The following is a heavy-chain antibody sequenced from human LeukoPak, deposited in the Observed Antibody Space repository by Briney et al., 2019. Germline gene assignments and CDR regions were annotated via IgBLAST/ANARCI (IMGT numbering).Heavy chain of an antibody. CDR1: GYTFTSYY. CDR2: INPSGGST. J-gene: IGHJ6*03. V-gene: IGHV1-46*01. Sequence: GASVTVSCKASGYTFTSYYMHWVRQAPGQGLEWMGIINPSGGSTSYAQKFQGRVTITADKSTSTAYMELSSLRSEDTAVYYCARSLFRFLEWSYRSYYYYYMDVWGKGTTVTVSS. CDR3: ARSLFRFLEWSYRSYYYYYMDV. D-gene: IGHD3-3*01.